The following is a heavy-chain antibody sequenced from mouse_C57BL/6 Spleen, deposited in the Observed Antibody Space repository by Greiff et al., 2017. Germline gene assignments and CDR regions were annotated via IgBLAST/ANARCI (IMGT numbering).Heavy chain of an antibody. J-gene: IGHJ2*01. V-gene: IGHV1-69*01. Sequence: QVQLQQPGAELVMPGASVKLSCKASGYTFTSYWMHWVKQRPGQGLEWIGEIDPSDSYTNNNQKFKGKSTLTVDQSSSAAYMQLSSLTSEDSAVYCCARSMVTGGSFDYWGQGTTLTVSS. CDR1: GYTFTSYW. CDR2: IDPSDSYT. D-gene: IGHD2-1*01. CDR3: ARSMVTGGSFDY.